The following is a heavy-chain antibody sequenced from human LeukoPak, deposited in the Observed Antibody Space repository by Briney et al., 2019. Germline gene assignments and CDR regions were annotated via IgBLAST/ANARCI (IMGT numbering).Heavy chain of an antibody. J-gene: IGHJ5*02. V-gene: IGHV4-39*07. CDR1: GGSISSSSYY. Sequence: SETLSLTCTVSGGSISSSSYYWGWIRQPPGKGLESIGSIYYSGSTYYNPSLKSRVTISVDTSKNQFSLKLSSVTAADTAVYYCARANAPTTVVTPHWFDPWGQGTLGTVSS. CDR3: ARANAPTTVVTPHWFDP. D-gene: IGHD4-23*01. CDR2: IYYSGST.